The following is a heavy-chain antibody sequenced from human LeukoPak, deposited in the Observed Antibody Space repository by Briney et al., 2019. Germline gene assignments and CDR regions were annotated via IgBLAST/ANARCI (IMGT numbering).Heavy chain of an antibody. CDR2: IYYIGST. J-gene: IGHJ5*02. D-gene: IGHD4-23*01. CDR1: GGSIRSYY. Sequence: SETLSLTCTVSGGSIRSYYWSWIRQPPGKGLECIGYIYYIGSTNYNPSLKSRVTISLDTSKSQFSLKLTSVTPADTAVYYCAGGGKGGTRTNWFDPWGQGILVTVSS. V-gene: IGHV4-59*01. CDR3: AGGGKGGTRTNWFDP.